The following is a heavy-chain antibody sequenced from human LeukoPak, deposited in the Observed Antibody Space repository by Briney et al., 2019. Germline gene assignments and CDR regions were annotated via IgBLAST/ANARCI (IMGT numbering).Heavy chain of an antibody. CDR1: GYTSTSYY. CDR2: INPSGGST. D-gene: IGHD1-26*01. CDR3: AREVGATDSYYYYYMDV. Sequence: ASVKVSCKASGYTSTSYYMHWVRQAPGQGLEWMGIINPSGGSTSYAQKFQGRVTMTRDTSTSTVYMELNSLRSEDTAVYYCAREVGATDSYYYYYMDVWGKGTTVTVSS. J-gene: IGHJ6*03. V-gene: IGHV1-46*03.